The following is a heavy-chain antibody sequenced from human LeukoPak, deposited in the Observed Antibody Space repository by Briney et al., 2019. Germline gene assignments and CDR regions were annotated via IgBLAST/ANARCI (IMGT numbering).Heavy chain of an antibody. Sequence: GESLKIACKGSGFSFTNYWIGWVRQMPGKGLEWMGIIYPGDSDTRYSPSFQGQVTISADKSISTTYLQWTSLKASDTAIYYCACNKGWFNSGDYYFAYWGQGTLVTVSS. CDR2: IYPGDSDT. D-gene: IGHD2/OR15-2a*01. CDR1: GFSFTNYW. J-gene: IGHJ4*02. CDR3: ACNKGWFNSGDYYFAY. V-gene: IGHV5-51*01.